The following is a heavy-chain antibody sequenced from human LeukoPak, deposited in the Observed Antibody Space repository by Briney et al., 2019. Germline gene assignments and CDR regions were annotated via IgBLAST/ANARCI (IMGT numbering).Heavy chain of an antibody. V-gene: IGHV3-48*03. Sequence: GGSLRLSCAASGFTFSSYEMNWVRQAPGRGLEWVSYISSSGSTIYYADSVKGRFTISRDNAKNSLYLQMNSLRAEDTAVYYCARESAKYSSSSRFSYMDVWGKGTTVTVSS. CDR3: ARESAKYSSSSRFSYMDV. CDR1: GFTFSSYE. D-gene: IGHD6-6*01. J-gene: IGHJ6*03. CDR2: ISSSGSTI.